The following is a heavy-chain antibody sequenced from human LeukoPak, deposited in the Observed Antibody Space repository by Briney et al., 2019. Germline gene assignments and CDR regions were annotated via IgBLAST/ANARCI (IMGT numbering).Heavy chain of an antibody. Sequence: GGSLRLSCAASGFTLSSYSMNWVRQAPGKGLEWVSYISSSSTHIYYADSVKGRFTISRDNARNSLYLQMNSLRAEDTAIHYCARSEHSSSSFDYWGQGTLVTVSS. CDR1: GFTLSSYS. CDR2: ISSSSTHI. CDR3: ARSEHSSSSFDY. D-gene: IGHD6-6*01. J-gene: IGHJ4*02. V-gene: IGHV3-21*01.